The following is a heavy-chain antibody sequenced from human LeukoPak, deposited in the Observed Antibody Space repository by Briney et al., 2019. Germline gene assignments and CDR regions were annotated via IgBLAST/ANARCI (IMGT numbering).Heavy chain of an antibody. V-gene: IGHV3-30*18. D-gene: IGHD5-18*01. CDR3: AKVLDVDTAMVTDLDAFDI. Sequence: GRSLRLSCAASGFTFSSYGMHWVRQAPGKGLEWVAVISYDGSNKYYADSVKGRFTISRDNSKNTLYLQMNSLRAEDTAVYYCAKVLDVDTAMVTDLDAFDIWGQGTMVTDSS. CDR2: ISYDGSNK. CDR1: GFTFSSYG. J-gene: IGHJ3*02.